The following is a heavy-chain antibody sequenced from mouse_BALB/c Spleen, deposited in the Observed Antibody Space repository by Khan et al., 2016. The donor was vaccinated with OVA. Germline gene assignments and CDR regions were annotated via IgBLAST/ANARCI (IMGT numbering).Heavy chain of an antibody. V-gene: IGHV1-77*01. Sequence: QVQLQQSGPELVKPGASVKMSCKASGYTFTDYVMNWVKQRNGQGLEWIGQIYPGSDSTYYNEKFKGKATLTADRSSSTAYMQLSNLTSEDSAVYFWARAGWDVFAYRGQGTLVTVSA. D-gene: IGHD4-1*01. CDR1: GYTFTDYV. CDR2: IYPGSDST. J-gene: IGHJ3*01. CDR3: ARAGWDVFAY.